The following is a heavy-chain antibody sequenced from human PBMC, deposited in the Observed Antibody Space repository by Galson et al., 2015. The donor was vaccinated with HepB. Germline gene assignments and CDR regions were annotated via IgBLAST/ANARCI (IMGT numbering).Heavy chain of an antibody. CDR1: GYTFNTYS. CDR2: VNTYNGDT. J-gene: IGHJ6*02. CDR3: ARRSGGYWSPLVRSLYYYYGMDV. V-gene: IGHV1-18*01. Sequence: SVKVSCKASGYTFNTYSINWVRQAPGQGLEWMGKVNTYNGDTQYARELQDRVTMTTDAATSTAYMELKSLRSDDTAVYYCARRSGGYWSPLVRSLYYYYGMDVWGQGTTVIVSS. D-gene: IGHD1-26*01.